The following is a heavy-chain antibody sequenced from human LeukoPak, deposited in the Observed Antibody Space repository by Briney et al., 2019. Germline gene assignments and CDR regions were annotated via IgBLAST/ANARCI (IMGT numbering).Heavy chain of an antibody. CDR2: IYHSGST. V-gene: IGHV4-38-2*01. D-gene: IGHD2-15*01. Sequence: PSETLSLTCAVSGYSISSGYYWGWIRQPPGKGLEWIGSIYHSGSTYYNPSLKSRVTISVDTSKNQFSLKLSSVTAADTAVYYCARVRYCSGGSCYRFPDYWGQGTLVTVSS. CDR1: GYSISSGYY. CDR3: ARVRYCSGGSCYRFPDY. J-gene: IGHJ4*02.